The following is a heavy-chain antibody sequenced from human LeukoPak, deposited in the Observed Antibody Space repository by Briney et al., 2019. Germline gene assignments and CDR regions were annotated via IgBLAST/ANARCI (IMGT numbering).Heavy chain of an antibody. CDR1: GFTFSSYW. D-gene: IGHD6-19*01. J-gene: IGHJ4*02. CDR2: IKSDGTST. CDR3: AKAPSGWYYYFDY. V-gene: IGHV3-74*01. Sequence: QSGGSLRLSCAASGFTFSSYWMPWVRQAPGEGLVWVSRIKSDGTSTNYADSEKGRFTISRDNAKNTLYLQMNSLRAEDTAVYYCAKAPSGWYYYFDYWGQGTLVTVSS.